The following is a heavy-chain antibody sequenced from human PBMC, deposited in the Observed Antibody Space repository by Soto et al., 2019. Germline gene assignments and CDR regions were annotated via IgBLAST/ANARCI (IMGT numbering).Heavy chain of an antibody. Sequence: GGSLRLSCEASGFTISTYWMHWVRQAPGKGLVWVSRMNSDGSRTTYADSVKGRFTISRDNVKNTLYLQMNSLRVEDTAVYYCARANSDSYFDYWGQGTLVTVSS. V-gene: IGHV3-74*01. J-gene: IGHJ4*02. CDR1: GFTISTYW. CDR3: ARANSDSYFDY. CDR2: MNSDGSRT. D-gene: IGHD4-4*01.